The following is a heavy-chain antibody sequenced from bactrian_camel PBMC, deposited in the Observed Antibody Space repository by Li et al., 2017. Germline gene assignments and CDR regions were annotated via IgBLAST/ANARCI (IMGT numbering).Heavy chain of an antibody. D-gene: IGHD2*01. Sequence: HVQLVESGGGSALTGGSLRLSCTAPKYSAAIKCMGWFRQAPGKERAGVAVISTLNGESAYADSVKGRFTISLDRAKDTVYLQMTSLKPEDSAMYFCAADGRFVPISKAFDAKDYTHWGQGTQVTVS. V-gene: IGHV3S61*01. J-gene: IGHJ4*01. CDR3: AADGRFVPISKAFDAKDYTH. CDR2: ISTLNGES. CDR1: KYSAAIKC.